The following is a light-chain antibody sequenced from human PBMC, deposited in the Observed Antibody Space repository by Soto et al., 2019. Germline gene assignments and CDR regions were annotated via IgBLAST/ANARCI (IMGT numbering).Light chain of an antibody. V-gene: IGLV2-14*01. Sequence: QSALTQPASVSGSLGQSITISCTGNGSDIAGYNYISWYQQLPGKAPKLMIYEVTIRPSGTSNRFSGSKSVNTASLTISGLQAEDEADYFCTSFTSTSSLYVFGTGTKVTVL. J-gene: IGLJ1*01. CDR2: EVT. CDR1: GSDIAGYNY. CDR3: TSFTSTSSLYV.